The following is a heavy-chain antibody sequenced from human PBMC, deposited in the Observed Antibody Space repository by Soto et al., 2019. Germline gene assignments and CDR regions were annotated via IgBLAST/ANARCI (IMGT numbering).Heavy chain of an antibody. D-gene: IGHD2-21*01. CDR2: LSSSSGAT. V-gene: IGHV3-48*01. CDR1: GFALTYYN. J-gene: IGHJ4*02. Sequence: EVQLVESGGGLVQPGGSLRLSCAASGFALTYYNMKWVRQAPGKGLEWISDLSSSSGATYYADSVKGRFTISRHTAKNSLYLQMSSLRADDTAIYYCVRDSAYSFDYWGQGTLVTVSS. CDR3: VRDSAYSFDY.